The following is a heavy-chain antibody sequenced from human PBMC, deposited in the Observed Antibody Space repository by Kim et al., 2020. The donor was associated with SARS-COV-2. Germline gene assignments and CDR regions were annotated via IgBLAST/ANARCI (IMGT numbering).Heavy chain of an antibody. CDR3: ARDFVTGSSWSLYNWFDP. D-gene: IGHD6-13*01. J-gene: IGHJ5*02. Sequence: GGSLRLSCAASGFTFSSYSMNWVRQAPGKGLEWVSSISSSSSYIYYADSVKGRFTISRDNAKNSLYLQMNSLRAEDTAVYYCARDFVTGSSWSLYNWFDPWGQGTLVTVSS. CDR2: ISSSSSYI. V-gene: IGHV3-21*01. CDR1: GFTFSSYS.